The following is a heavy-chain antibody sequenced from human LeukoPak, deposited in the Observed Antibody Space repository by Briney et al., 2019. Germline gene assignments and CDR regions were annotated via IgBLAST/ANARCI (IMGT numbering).Heavy chain of an antibody. CDR2: IYTSGST. Sequence: SETLSLTCTVSDGSISSYYWSWIRQPAGKGLEWIGRIYTSGSTNYNPSLKSRVTMSVDTSKNQFSLKLSSVTAADTAVYYCARVTTMVRGGRDYFDYWGQGTLVTVSS. J-gene: IGHJ4*02. V-gene: IGHV4-4*07. CDR3: ARVTTMVRGGRDYFDY. CDR1: DGSISSYY. D-gene: IGHD3-10*01.